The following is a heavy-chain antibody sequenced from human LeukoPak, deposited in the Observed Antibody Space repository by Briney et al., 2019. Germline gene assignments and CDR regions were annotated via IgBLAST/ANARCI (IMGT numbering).Heavy chain of an antibody. Sequence: PSETLSLTCAVYGGSFSGYFWTWIRQPPGKGLEWIGEINHSGSSNYNPSLKSRVTISVDTSKNQFSLKLSSVTAADTAVYYCARRRSDYGDYSVYAFDIWGQGTMVTVSS. J-gene: IGHJ3*02. V-gene: IGHV4-34*01. CDR2: INHSGSS. CDR1: GGSFSGYF. CDR3: ARRRSDYGDYSVYAFDI. D-gene: IGHD4-17*01.